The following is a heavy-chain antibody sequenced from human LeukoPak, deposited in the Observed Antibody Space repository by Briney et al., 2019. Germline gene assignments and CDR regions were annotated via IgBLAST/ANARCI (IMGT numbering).Heavy chain of an antibody. CDR2: IYYSGST. CDR1: GGSISSYY. CDR3: ARLTYYDILTGYYFDY. V-gene: IGHV4-59*01. Sequence: SETLSLTCTVSGGSISSYYWSWIRQPPGKGLEWIGYIYYSGSTNYDPSLKSRVTISVDTSKNQFSLKLSSVTAADTAVYYCARLTYYDILTGYYFDYWGQGTLVTVSS. D-gene: IGHD3-9*01. J-gene: IGHJ4*02.